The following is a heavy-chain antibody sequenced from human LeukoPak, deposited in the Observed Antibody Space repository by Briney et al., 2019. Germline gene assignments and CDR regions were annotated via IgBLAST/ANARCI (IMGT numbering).Heavy chain of an antibody. CDR2: INWKTDRL. V-gene: IGHV3-9*01. CDR1: GITIEHYA. J-gene: IGHJ4*02. CDR3: AKAKDYDFTSGSRKGFDQ. Sequence: GRSLRLSCAVSGITIEHYAMHWVRQVPGRGLEWVAGINWKTDRLDYADSVHGRFIISKDNAENSILLQMNSLRVEDTAFYYCAKAKDYDFTSGSRKGFDQWGQGVLVTVSS. D-gene: IGHD3/OR15-3a*01.